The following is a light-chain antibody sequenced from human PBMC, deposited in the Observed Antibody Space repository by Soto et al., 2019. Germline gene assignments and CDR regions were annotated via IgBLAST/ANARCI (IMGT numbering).Light chain of an antibody. V-gene: IGLV2-14*01. Sequence: QSVLTQPASVSGSPGQSTTISCTGTSSDVGGYNYVSWYQQHSGKAPKLMIYDVSNRPSGVSNRFSGSKSGNTASLTISGLQAEDEADYYCGSYASSSTLYVFGTGTKVTV. J-gene: IGLJ1*01. CDR1: SSDVGGYNY. CDR3: GSYASSSTLYV. CDR2: DVS.